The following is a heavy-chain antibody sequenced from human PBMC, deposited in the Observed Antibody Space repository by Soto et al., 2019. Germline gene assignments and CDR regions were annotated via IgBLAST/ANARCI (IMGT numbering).Heavy chain of an antibody. J-gene: IGHJ3*02. CDR1: GYSFTSYW. V-gene: IGHV5-51*01. D-gene: IGHD5-18*01. Sequence: GESLKISCKGSGYSFTSYWIGWVRQMPGKGLEWMGIIYPGDSDTRYSPPFQGQVTISADKSISTAYLQWSSLKASDTAMYYCARGARDTAMADAFDIWGQGTMVTVSS. CDR2: IYPGDSDT. CDR3: ARGARDTAMADAFDI.